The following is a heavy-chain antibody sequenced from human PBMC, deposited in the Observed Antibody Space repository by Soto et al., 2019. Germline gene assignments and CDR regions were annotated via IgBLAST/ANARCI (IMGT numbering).Heavy chain of an antibody. Sequence: QVQLVETGGGGVQPGRSLRLSCAASGYTFSTYGMHWVRQAPGKGLEWVGVIWNDGSNKYYADSVKGRFTISRDDSKNTVYLQMIRLSAEDTAVYYCPRDLNSGYDPWGQGTLVTVSS. CDR3: PRDLNSGYDP. CDR1: GYTFSTYG. D-gene: IGHD1-26*01. J-gene: IGHJ5*02. V-gene: IGHV3-33*01. CDR2: IWNDGSNK.